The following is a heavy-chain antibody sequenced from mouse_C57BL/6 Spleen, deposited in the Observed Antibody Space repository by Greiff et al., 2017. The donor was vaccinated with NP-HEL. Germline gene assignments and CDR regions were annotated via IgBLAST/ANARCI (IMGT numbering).Heavy chain of an antibody. J-gene: IGHJ2*01. D-gene: IGHD1-1*01. CDR3: ARVHYYGRSYFDY. V-gene: IGHV5-16*01. CDR1: GFTFSDYY. CDR2: INYDGSST. Sequence: EVKLVESEGGLVQPGSSMKLSCTASGFTFSDYYMAWVRQVPEKGLEWVANINYDGSSTYYLDSLKSRFIISRDNAKNILYLQMSSLKSEDTATYYCARVHYYGRSYFDYWGQGTTLTVSS.